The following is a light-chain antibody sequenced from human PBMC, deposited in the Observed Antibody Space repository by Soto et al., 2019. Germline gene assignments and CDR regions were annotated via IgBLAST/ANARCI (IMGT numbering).Light chain of an antibody. CDR1: QSISNY. CDR3: QHNYSTPFT. CDR2: AAS. J-gene: IGKJ3*01. Sequence: DIQMTQSPSSLSASVGDSVTITCRASQSISNYLNWYQQKPGKAPKLLVYAASSLQSGVPSRFSGSGSWTDFTLTISTLQPEDFATYYCQHNYSTPFTVGPGTKVDI. V-gene: IGKV1-39*01.